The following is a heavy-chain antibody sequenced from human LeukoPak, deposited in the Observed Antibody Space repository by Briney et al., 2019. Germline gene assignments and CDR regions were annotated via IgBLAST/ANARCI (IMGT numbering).Heavy chain of an antibody. J-gene: IGHJ4*02. D-gene: IGHD1-14*01. CDR2: IIPIFGTA. V-gene: IGHV1-69*05. Sequence: ASVKVSCKASGGTFSSYAISWVRQAPGQGLEWMGGIIPIFGTANYAQKFQGRVTMTRDTSTSTVYMELSSLRSEDTAVYYCARDPGPGNQIDYWGQGSLVTVSS. CDR1: GGTFSSYA. CDR3: ARDPGPGNQIDY.